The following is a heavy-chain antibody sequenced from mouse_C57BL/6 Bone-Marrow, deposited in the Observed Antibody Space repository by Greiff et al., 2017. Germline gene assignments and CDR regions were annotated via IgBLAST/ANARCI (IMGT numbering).Heavy chain of an antibody. D-gene: IGHD4-1*01. J-gene: IGHJ3*01. CDR1: GLSLTSYG. Sequence: VMLVESGPGLVAPSQSLSITCPVSGLSLTSYGVDWVRQPPGKGLEWLGVIWGGGSTNYNSALMSRLSISKDNSKGQVFLKMNSLQTDDTAMYYCAKRYWDGGGFAYWGQGTLVTVSA. V-gene: IGHV2-9*01. CDR3: AKRYWDGGGFAY. CDR2: IWGGGST.